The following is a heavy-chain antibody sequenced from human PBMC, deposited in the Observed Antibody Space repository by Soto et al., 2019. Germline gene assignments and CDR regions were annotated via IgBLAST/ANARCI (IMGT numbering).Heavy chain of an antibody. CDR1: GDSVSSNSAG. Sequence: PSQTLSLTCAITGDSVSSNSAGWSWVRQSPSRGLEWLGRTYYRSKWYYEYAVSVRGRITINPDTSKNQYSLQLNSVTPEDTAVYFCARGEQYSGRIFDYWGQGTLVAVSS. CDR3: ARGEQYSGRIFDY. J-gene: IGHJ4*01. CDR2: TYYRSKWYY. D-gene: IGHD1-26*01. V-gene: IGHV6-1*01.